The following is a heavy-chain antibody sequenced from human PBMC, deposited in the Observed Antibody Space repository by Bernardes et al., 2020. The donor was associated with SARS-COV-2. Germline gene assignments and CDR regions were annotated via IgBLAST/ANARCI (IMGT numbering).Heavy chain of an antibody. CDR2: IYYSGST. J-gene: IGHJ4*02. CDR3: AREGRGYCSGGSCSPTDY. Sequence: SETLSLTCTVSGGSISSGDYYWSWIRQPPGKGLEWIGYIYYSGSTYYNPSLKSRVTISVDTSKNQFSLKLSSVTAADTAVYYCAREGRGYCSGGSCSPTDYWGQGTLVTVSS. D-gene: IGHD2-15*01. CDR1: GGSISSGDYY. V-gene: IGHV4-30-4*01.